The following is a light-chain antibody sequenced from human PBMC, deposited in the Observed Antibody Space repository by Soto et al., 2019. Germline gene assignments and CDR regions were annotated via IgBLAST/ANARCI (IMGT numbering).Light chain of an antibody. CDR3: QHYDSARWT. V-gene: IGKV3-20*01. Sequence: ENVVSQSVRIWSLSKRESAMLSCRASQSVSSNLAWYHQKPGQAPRLLIYDASRRATGIPDRFSGSGSGTDFSLTISRLEPEDFAVYYCQHYDSARWTFGLGSKVDVK. J-gene: IGKJ1*01. CDR2: DAS. CDR1: QSVSSN.